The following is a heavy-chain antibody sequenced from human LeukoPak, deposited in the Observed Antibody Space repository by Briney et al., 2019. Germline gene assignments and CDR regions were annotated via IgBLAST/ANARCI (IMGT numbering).Heavy chain of an antibody. D-gene: IGHD2-2*01. V-gene: IGHV3-7*01. J-gene: IGHJ4*02. CDR2: IKQDGSEK. CDR1: GFTFSSYW. CDR3: ARYYCSSSSCLMFDY. Sequence: GGSLRLSCAASGFTFSSYWMSWVRQAPGKGLEWVAHIKQDGSEKYYVDSVKGRFTISRDNAKNSLYLQMNSLRAEDTAVYYCARYYCSSSSCLMFDYWGQGTLATVSS.